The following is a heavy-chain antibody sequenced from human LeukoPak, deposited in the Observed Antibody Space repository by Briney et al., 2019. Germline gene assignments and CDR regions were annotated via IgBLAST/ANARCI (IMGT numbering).Heavy chain of an antibody. D-gene: IGHD3-16*01. CDR1: GGSISGFH. J-gene: IGHJ5*02. Sequence: PSETLSLTCTVSGGSISGFHWSWIRQPPGKGLEYIGEVFYSGGTNYNSSLKSRLTISVDTSRNQFSLKLTSVTAADTAVYYCAILYAGAYTRLDPWGQGTLVAVSS. CDR3: AILYAGAYTRLDP. CDR2: VFYSGGT. V-gene: IGHV4-59*08.